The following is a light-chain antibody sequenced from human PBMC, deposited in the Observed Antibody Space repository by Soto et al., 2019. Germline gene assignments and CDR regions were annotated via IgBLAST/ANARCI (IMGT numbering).Light chain of an antibody. CDR3: QQYNNWLRT. J-gene: IGKJ1*01. CDR2: GAS. V-gene: IGKV3-15*01. Sequence: EILMTQSPDTLYVSRGERATLSCRASQSVGSSLAWYQQKPGQAPRLLIYGASTRATGIPARFSGSGSGTEFTLTISSLQSEDFALYYCQQYNNWLRTLGQGTKVEIK. CDR1: QSVGSS.